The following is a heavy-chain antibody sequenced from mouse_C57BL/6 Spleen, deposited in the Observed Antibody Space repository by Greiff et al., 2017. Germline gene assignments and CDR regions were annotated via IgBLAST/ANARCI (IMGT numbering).Heavy chain of an antibody. CDR2: ISGGGGNT. CDR3: ARLNYYGSSYGAWFAY. V-gene: IGHV5-9*01. D-gene: IGHD1-1*01. CDR1: GFTFSSYT. Sequence: EVMLVESGGGLVKPGGSLKLSCAASGFTFSSYTMSWVRQTPEKRLEWVATISGGGGNTYYPDSVKGRFTISRDNAKNTLYLQMSSLRSEDTALYYCARLNYYGSSYGAWFAYWGQGTLVTVSA. J-gene: IGHJ3*01.